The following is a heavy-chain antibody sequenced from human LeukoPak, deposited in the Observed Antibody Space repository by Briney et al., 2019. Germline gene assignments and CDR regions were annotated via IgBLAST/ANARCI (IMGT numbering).Heavy chain of an antibody. D-gene: IGHD1-26*01. V-gene: IGHV4-4*02. CDR3: ARDRAKWELHLYYYYGMDV. Sequence: SGTLSLTCAVSGGSISSSNWWSWVRQPPGKGLEWIGEMHHSGSTNYNPSLKSRVTISVDTSKNQFSLKLSSVTAADTAVYYCARDRAKWELHLYYYYGMDVWGQGTTVTVSS. CDR1: GGSISSSNW. CDR2: MHHSGST. J-gene: IGHJ6*02.